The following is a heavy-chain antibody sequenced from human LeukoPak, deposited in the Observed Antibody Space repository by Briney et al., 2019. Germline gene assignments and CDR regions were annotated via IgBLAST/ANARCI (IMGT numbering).Heavy chain of an antibody. D-gene: IGHD1-26*01. V-gene: IGHV3-11*04. Sequence: TGGSLRLSCAASGFTFSDYYMSWIRQAPGKGLEWVSYISSSGSTIYYADSVKGRFTISRDNSKNTLYLQMNSLRAEDTAVYYCAKDSGSYGGIDYWGQGTLVTVSS. J-gene: IGHJ4*02. CDR2: ISSSGSTI. CDR3: AKDSGSYGGIDY. CDR1: GFTFSDYY.